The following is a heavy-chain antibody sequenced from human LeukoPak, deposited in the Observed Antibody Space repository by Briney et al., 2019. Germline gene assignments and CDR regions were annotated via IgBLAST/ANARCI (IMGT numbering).Heavy chain of an antibody. D-gene: IGHD4-17*01. CDR1: GGSISSSTYY. J-gene: IGHJ3*01. CDR3: ARTYGDYDDAFDV. Sequence: SETLSLTCTVSGGSISSSTYYWGWIRQPPGKGLEWIGSIYYSGSTYNNPSVKSRVTIFVDTSKNQFSLKLSSVTATDTAVYYCARTYGDYDDAFDVWGQGTMVTVSS. V-gene: IGHV4-39*01. CDR2: IYYSGST.